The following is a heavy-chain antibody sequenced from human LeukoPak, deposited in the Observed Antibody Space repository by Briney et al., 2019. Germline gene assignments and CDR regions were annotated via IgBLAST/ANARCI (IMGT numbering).Heavy chain of an antibody. J-gene: IGHJ4*02. Sequence: SSETLSLTCTVSGGSISSGSYYWSWIRQPAGKGLEWIGRIYTSGSTNYNPSLKSRVTISVDTSKNQFSLKLSSVTAADTAVYYCAMSPLREFGEGYWGQGTLVTVSS. V-gene: IGHV4-61*02. CDR1: GGSISSGSYY. D-gene: IGHD3-10*01. CDR3: AMSPLREFGEGY. CDR2: IYTSGST.